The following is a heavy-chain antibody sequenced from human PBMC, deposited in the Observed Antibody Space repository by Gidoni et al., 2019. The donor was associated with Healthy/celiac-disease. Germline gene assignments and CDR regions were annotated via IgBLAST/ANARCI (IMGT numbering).Heavy chain of an antibody. J-gene: IGHJ6*03. CDR1: GGSISSYY. CDR2: IYYSGGT. D-gene: IGHD4-17*01. V-gene: IGHV4-59*01. Sequence: QVQLQESGPGLVKPSETLSLTCTVSGGSISSYYWSWIRQPPGKGLEWIGYIYYSGGTNYNPSLKSRVTISVDTSKNQFSLKLSSVTAADTAVYYCARFDYGGNPLYYYYYMDVWGKGTTVTVSS. CDR3: ARFDYGGNPLYYYYYMDV.